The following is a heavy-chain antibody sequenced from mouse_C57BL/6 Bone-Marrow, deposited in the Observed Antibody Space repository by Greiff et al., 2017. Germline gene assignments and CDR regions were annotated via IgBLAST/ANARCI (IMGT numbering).Heavy chain of an antibody. D-gene: IGHD2-1*01. Sequence: EVQRVESGPGLVKPSQSLSLTCSVTGYSITSGYYWNWIRQFPGNKLEWMGYISYDGSNNYNPSLKNRISITRDTSKNQFFLRLNSVTTEDTATYYCALYGNYAMDYWGQGTSVTVSS. J-gene: IGHJ4*01. CDR2: ISYDGSN. V-gene: IGHV3-6*01. CDR3: ALYGNYAMDY. CDR1: GYSITSGYY.